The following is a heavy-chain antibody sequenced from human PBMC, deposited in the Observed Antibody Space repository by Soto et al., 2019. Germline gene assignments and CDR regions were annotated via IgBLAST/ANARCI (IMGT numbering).Heavy chain of an antibody. Sequence: PGGSLRLSCVASGFNFSGSAIHWVRQGSGKGLEWVGRVRSRSHSYATAYVASVKGRFSISRDDSKNTAYLQMNSLKTEDTAVYYCSRLHDSSGYWGQGPLVTVSS. CDR2: VRSRSHSYAT. J-gene: IGHJ4*02. V-gene: IGHV3-73*01. D-gene: IGHD3-22*01. CDR1: GFNFSGSA. CDR3: SRLHDSSGY.